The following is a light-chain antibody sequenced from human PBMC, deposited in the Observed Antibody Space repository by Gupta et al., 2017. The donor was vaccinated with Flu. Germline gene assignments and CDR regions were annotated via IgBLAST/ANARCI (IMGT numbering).Light chain of an antibody. CDR2: EVS. J-gene: IGLJ3*02. V-gene: IGLV2-8*01. CDR3: SSYAGGNNWV. CDR1: SSDVGGYKY. Sequence: SVTISCTGTSSDVGGYKYVSWYQPYPGKAPKLMIYEVSKPPSGVPDRFSGSTSGNTASLTVSGLQAEDEAGYYCSSYAGGNNWVFGGGTKLTVL.